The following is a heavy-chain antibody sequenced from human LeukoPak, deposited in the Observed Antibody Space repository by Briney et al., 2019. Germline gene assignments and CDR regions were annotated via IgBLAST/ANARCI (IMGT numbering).Heavy chain of an antibody. D-gene: IGHD1-1*01. CDR3: AKDPVSTGTHYYFDY. Sequence: PGGPLRLSCAASGFTFSSYGMHWVRQALGKGLEWVAFIRYDGSNKYYADSVKGRFTISRDNSKNTLYLQMNSLRAEDTAVYYCAKDPVSTGTHYYFDYWGQGTLVTVSS. V-gene: IGHV3-30*02. CDR2: IRYDGSNK. J-gene: IGHJ4*02. CDR1: GFTFSSYG.